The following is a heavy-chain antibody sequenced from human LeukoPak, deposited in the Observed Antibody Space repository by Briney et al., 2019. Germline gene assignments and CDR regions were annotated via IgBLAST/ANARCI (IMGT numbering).Heavy chain of an antibody. V-gene: IGHV3-21*01. CDR2: ISSSSSYI. D-gene: IGHD2-8*01. Sequence: GSLRLSCAASGFTFSSYYMNWVRQAPGKGLEWVSSISSSSSYIYYADSVKGRFTISRDYAKNSLFLQMNSLRAEDTAMYYCARTGVVLMMYGPPQNDAFDIWGQGTMVTVFS. J-gene: IGHJ3*02. CDR1: GFTFSSYY. CDR3: ARTGVVLMMYGPPQNDAFDI.